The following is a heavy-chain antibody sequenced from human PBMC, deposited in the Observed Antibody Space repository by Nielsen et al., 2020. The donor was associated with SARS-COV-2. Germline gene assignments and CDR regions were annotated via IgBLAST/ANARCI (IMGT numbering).Heavy chain of an antibody. Sequence: GESLKISCAASGFTFSSYGMHWVRQAPGKGLEWVAVIWYDGSNKYYADSVKGRFTISRDNSKNTLYLQMNSLRAEDTAVYYCARSRDRVHSAGERYYMDVWGKGTTVTVSS. V-gene: IGHV3-33*01. D-gene: IGHD1-1*01. CDR3: ARSRDRVHSAGERYYMDV. CDR2: IWYDGSNK. J-gene: IGHJ6*03. CDR1: GFTFSSYG.